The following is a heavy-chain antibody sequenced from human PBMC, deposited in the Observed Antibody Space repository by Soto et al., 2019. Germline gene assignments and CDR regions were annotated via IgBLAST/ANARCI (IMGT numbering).Heavy chain of an antibody. J-gene: IGHJ3*02. V-gene: IGHV3-49*03. D-gene: IGHD2-2*02. CDR2: IRSKAYGGTT. Sequence: GGSLRLSCTASGFTFGDYAMGWFRQAPGKGLEWVGFIRSKAYGGTTEYAASVKGRFTISRDDSKSIAYLQMNSLKTEDTAVYYCTRDQVDLGYCSSTSCYSAGVPDAFDIWGQGTMVTVSS. CDR3: TRDQVDLGYCSSTSCYSAGVPDAFDI. CDR1: GFTFGDYA.